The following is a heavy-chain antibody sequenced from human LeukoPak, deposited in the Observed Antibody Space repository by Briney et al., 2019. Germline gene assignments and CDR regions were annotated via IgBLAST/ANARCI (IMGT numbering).Heavy chain of an antibody. V-gene: IGHV3-74*01. D-gene: IGHD2-21*02. Sequence: GGSLRLSCAASGFTFSSYWMHWVRQAPGKGLVWVSRVNSDGSSTSYADSVKGRFTISRDNAKNTLYLQMNSLRAEDTAVYYCARERVVVTAIEDCYYGMDVWGQGTTVTVSS. CDR1: GFTFSSYW. CDR2: VNSDGSST. CDR3: ARERVVVTAIEDCYYGMDV. J-gene: IGHJ6*02.